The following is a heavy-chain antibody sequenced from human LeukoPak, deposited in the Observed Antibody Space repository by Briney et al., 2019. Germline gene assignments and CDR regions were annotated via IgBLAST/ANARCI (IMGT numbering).Heavy chain of an antibody. CDR2: IYYSGNT. Sequence: SETLSLTCTVSGGSISSTSYYWGWIRQPPGKGPEWIGSIYYSGNTYYNPSLTSRVSVSVDTSKNQFSLKLSSVTAADTAVYYCARDWGAYYHFFDYWGQGTLVTVSS. D-gene: IGHD3-22*01. V-gene: IGHV4-39*07. CDR3: ARDWGAYYHFFDY. J-gene: IGHJ4*02. CDR1: GGSISSTSYY.